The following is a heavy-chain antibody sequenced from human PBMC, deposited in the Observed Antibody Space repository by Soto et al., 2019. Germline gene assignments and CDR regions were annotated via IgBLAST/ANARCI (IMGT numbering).Heavy chain of an antibody. D-gene: IGHD3-16*01. CDR2: VFYDGSND. CDR1: GCFFHTYA. V-gene: IGHV3-33*01. CDR3: ARAMTITLARIYGMDV. Sequence: PGGSLSLSRAGSGCFFHTYAMHLVRLAPGKGLEWVAYVFYDGSNDNYAESGKARFTVPRDNSEGMLYLQMNNLRFEDTGVYFCARAMTITLARIYGMDVWGLGTTVTVSS. J-gene: IGHJ6*02.